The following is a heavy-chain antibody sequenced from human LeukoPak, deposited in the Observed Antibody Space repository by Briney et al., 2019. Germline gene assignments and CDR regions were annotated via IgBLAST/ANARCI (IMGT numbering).Heavy chain of an antibody. J-gene: IGHJ5*02. Sequence: GASVKVSCKASGGTFSSYAISWVRQAPGQGLEWMGIINPSGGSTSYAQKFQGRVTMTRDTSTSTVYMELSSLRSEDTAVYYCARDRLSVTTNGWFDPWGQGTLVTVSS. V-gene: IGHV1-46*01. D-gene: IGHD4-11*01. CDR2: INPSGGST. CDR1: GGTFSSYA. CDR3: ARDRLSVTTNGWFDP.